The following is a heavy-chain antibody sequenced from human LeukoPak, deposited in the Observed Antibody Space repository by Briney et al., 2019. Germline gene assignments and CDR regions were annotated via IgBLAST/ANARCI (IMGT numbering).Heavy chain of an antibody. D-gene: IGHD6-19*01. CDR1: GYTFTGYG. J-gene: IGHJ5*02. V-gene: IGHV1-18*01. Sequence: GASVKVSCKASGYTFTGYGISWVRQAPGQGLEWMGWISAYNGNTNYAQKLQGRVTMTTDTSTSTAYMELRSLRSDDTAVYYCARGGIAVADGNWFDPWGQGTLVTVSS. CDR3: ARGGIAVADGNWFDP. CDR2: ISAYNGNT.